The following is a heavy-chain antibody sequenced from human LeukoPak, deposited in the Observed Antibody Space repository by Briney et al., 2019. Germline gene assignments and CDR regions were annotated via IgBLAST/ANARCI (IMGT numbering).Heavy chain of an antibody. V-gene: IGHV3-74*01. CDR1: GFTFSRYW. D-gene: IGHD3-22*01. J-gene: IGHJ1*01. CDR2: IKSDGKT. Sequence: GGSLRLSCEASGFTFSRYWMHWVRHAPGKGLVWVSRIKSDGKTNYADSVNGRFTIFRDNAKNTVSLQMDSLRAEDTGVYYCARAPSEVGGYYPEYFRHWGQGTLVTVSS. CDR3: ARAPSEVGGYYPEYFRH.